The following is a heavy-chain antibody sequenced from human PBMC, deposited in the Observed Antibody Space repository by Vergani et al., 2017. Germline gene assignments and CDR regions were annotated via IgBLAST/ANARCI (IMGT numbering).Heavy chain of an antibody. D-gene: IGHD4-23*01. CDR3: AKLMAYGGNILYYYDYMDV. CDR1: GFTFSSYA. V-gene: IGHV3-30*18. J-gene: IGHJ6*03. CDR2: ISYDGSNK. Sequence: VQLLESGGGLVQPGGSLRLSCAASGFTFSSYAMSWVRQAPGKGLGWVAVISYDGSNKYYADSVKSRLTISRDNSKNTLYLQMNSLRAEDTAVYYCAKLMAYGGNILYYYDYMDVWGKGTTVTVSS.